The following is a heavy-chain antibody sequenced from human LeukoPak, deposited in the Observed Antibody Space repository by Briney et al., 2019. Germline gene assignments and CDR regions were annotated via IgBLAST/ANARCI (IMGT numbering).Heavy chain of an antibody. CDR1: GFTFSSYA. D-gene: IGHD3-22*01. CDR3: AKDSMIGDYYDSSGSDAFDI. V-gene: IGHV3-23*01. J-gene: IGHJ3*02. Sequence: GGSLRLSCAASGFTFSSYAMSWVRQAPGKGLEWVSAISGSGGSTYYADSVKGWFTISRDNSKNTLYLQMNSLRAEDTAVYYCAKDSMIGDYYDSSGSDAFDIWGQGTMVTVSS. CDR2: ISGSGGST.